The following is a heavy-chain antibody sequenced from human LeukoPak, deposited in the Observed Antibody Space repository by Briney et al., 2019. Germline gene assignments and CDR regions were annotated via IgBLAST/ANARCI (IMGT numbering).Heavy chain of an antibody. J-gene: IGHJ4*02. D-gene: IGHD6-19*01. CDR3: ASKSRIAEAGLDY. CDR2: IYHSGST. CDR1: GGSISSSNW. Sequence: KPSETLSLTCAVSGGSISSSNWWSWVRQPPVKGLEWIGEIYHSGSTNYNPSLKSRVTISVDKSKNQFSLKLSSVTAADTAVYYCASKSRIAEAGLDYWGQGTLVTVSS. V-gene: IGHV4-4*02.